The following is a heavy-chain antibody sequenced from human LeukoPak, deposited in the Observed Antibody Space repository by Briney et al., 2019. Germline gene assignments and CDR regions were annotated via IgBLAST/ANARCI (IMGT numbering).Heavy chain of an antibody. Sequence: ASVKVSCNASGYSFSSHGINYGIIWVRQAPGQGLEWMGWISGENGNTNYGQKFQGRVIMTTHTSTSTAYMELRALTSDDTAMYYCARELGNYFDYWGQGTLVTVSS. CDR2: ISGENGNT. CDR3: ARELGNYFDY. D-gene: IGHD3-16*01. V-gene: IGHV1-18*01. CDR1: GYSFSSHGINYG. J-gene: IGHJ4*02.